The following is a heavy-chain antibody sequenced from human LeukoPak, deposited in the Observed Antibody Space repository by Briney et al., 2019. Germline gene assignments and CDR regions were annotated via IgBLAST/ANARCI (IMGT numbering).Heavy chain of an antibody. J-gene: IGHJ4*02. CDR2: FHTRGST. CDR3: ARDNGYGDPFDY. Sequence: TLSLTCAVSGGSISSGNYYWSWIRQPAGKGLEWIGRFHTRGSTNYNPSLKSRVIISVDTSKNQFSLKLNSVTAADTAVYYCARDNGYGDPFDYWGQGTLVIVSS. CDR1: GGSISSGNYY. V-gene: IGHV4-61*02. D-gene: IGHD4-17*01.